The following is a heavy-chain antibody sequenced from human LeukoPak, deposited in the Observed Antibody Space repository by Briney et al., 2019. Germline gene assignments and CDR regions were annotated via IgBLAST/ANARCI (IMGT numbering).Heavy chain of an antibody. V-gene: IGHV3-74*01. J-gene: IGHJ4*02. CDR3: ARESAAHAGY. D-gene: IGHD6-25*01. CDR1: GFTFSNNW. CDR2: IKGDGSST. Sequence: PGGSLRLSCAASGFTFSNNWMHLVRQAPGKGLVWVSRIKGDGSSTDYADSVKGRFTISRDNAKNSLYLQMNSLRAEDTAVYFCARESAAHAGYWGQGTLVIVSS.